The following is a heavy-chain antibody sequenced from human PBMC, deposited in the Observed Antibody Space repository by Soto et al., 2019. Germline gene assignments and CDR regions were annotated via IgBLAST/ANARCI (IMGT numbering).Heavy chain of an antibody. J-gene: IGHJ4*02. V-gene: IGHV3-23*01. CDR3: AKSFRYGLIWLGELSTVDY. Sequence: EVQVLESGGGLVQPGGSLRLSCAASGFTFSSYARNWVRQAPGKGLEWVSAISDSGDRTYYTDSVKGRLPLSRDNSKNTLYLQMNSLRAEDTAVSYCAKSFRYGLIWLGELSTVDYWGQGTLVTVSS. CDR2: ISDSGDRT. CDR1: GFTFSSYA. D-gene: IGHD3-10*01.